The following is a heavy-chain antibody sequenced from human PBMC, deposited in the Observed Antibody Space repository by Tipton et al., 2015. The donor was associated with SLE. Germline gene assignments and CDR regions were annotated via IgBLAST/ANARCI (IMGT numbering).Heavy chain of an antibody. CDR2: IYTSGST. J-gene: IGHJ3*02. D-gene: IGHD1-1*01. CDR3: ASRVSGQVHDAFDI. CDR1: GGSISSGSYY. Sequence: TLSLTCTVSGGSISSGSYYWSWIRQPAGKGLEWIGRIYTSGSTNYNPSLKSRVTISVDTSKNQFSLKLSSVTAADTAVYYCASRVSGQVHDAFDIWGQGTMVTVSS. V-gene: IGHV4-61*02.